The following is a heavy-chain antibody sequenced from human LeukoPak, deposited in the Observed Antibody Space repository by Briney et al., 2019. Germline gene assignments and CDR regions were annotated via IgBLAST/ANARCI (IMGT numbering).Heavy chain of an antibody. D-gene: IGHD2-2*01. CDR1: GYSFTSHW. CDR3: ARRYCSSITCYFFDY. J-gene: IGHJ4*02. CDR2: INPADSDT. V-gene: IGHV5-51*01. Sequence: GESLKTSCKGSGYSFTSHWIGWVRQMPGKGLEWMGIINPADSDTRYSPSFQGQVTISVDKSISTAYLQWSSLVASDTAMYYCARRYCSSITCYFFDYWGQGALVTVSS.